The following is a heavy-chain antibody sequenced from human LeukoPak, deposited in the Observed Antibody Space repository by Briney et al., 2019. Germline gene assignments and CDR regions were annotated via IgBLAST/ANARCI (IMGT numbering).Heavy chain of an antibody. CDR2: ISGSGGST. V-gene: IGHV3-23*01. CDR3: AKDRGVSYGFDY. J-gene: IGHJ4*02. CDR1: GFTFSSYA. Sequence: GGSLRLSCAASGFTFSSYAMSWVRQAPGKGLEWVSAISGSGGSTYYADSVKGRFTISRDNSQNTLYLQMNSLRAEDTAVYYCAKDRGVSYGFDYWGQGTQVTVSS. D-gene: IGHD5-18*01.